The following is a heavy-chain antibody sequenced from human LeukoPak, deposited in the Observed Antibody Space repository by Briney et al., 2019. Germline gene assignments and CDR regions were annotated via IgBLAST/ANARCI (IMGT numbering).Heavy chain of an antibody. V-gene: IGHV4-34*01. J-gene: IGHJ4*02. D-gene: IGHD3-10*01. Sequence: NPSETLSLTCAVYGGSFSGYYWSWIRQPPGKGLEWIGSIYYSGSTYYNPSLKSRVTISVDTSKNQFSLKLSSVTAADAAVYYCARVGVVRGVRPHYYFDYWGQGTLVTVSS. CDR2: IYYSGST. CDR3: ARVGVVRGVRPHYYFDY. CDR1: GGSFSGYY.